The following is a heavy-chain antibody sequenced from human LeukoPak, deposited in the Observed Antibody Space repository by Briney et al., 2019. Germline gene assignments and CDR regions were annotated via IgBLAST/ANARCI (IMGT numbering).Heavy chain of an antibody. Sequence: ASVKVSCQASGYTFTSYGISWVRQAPGQGLEWMGWISAYNGNTNYAQKLQGRVTMTTDTSTSTAYMELRSLRSDDTAVYYCARESRAYYGSGSYPDYWGQGTLVTVSS. CDR3: ARESRAYYGSGSYPDY. J-gene: IGHJ4*02. D-gene: IGHD3-10*01. CDR1: GYTFTSYG. CDR2: ISAYNGNT. V-gene: IGHV1-18*01.